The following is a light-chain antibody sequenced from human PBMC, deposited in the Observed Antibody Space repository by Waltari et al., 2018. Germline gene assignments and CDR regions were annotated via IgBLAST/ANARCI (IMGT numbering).Light chain of an antibody. CDR1: NFGDTY. CDR3: QAWDTSTAS. Sequence: SYELTQPPSVSVSPGQTASITCSGDNFGDTYVCWYQQKTGQSPVLVIYEDSKRPSGIPERFSGSNSGSTATLTISATQAMDEADYYCQAWDTSTASFGTGTEVTVL. V-gene: IGLV3-1*01. J-gene: IGLJ1*01. CDR2: EDS.